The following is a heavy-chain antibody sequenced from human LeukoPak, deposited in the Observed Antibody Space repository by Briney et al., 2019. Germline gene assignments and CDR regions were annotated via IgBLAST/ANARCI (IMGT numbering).Heavy chain of an antibody. CDR2: TYYRSKWYN. CDR1: GDSVSSNTAA. V-gene: IGHV6-1*01. CDR3: ARNSHDVPPS. J-gene: IGHJ5*02. D-gene: IGHD5-18*01. Sequence: SQTLSLTCAISGDSVSSNTAAWNWIRQSPSRGLEWLGRTYYRSKWYNDYAVSVKGRITINPDTSKNQFSLQLNSVTPDDTAIYYCARNSHDVPPSWGQGTQVTVSS.